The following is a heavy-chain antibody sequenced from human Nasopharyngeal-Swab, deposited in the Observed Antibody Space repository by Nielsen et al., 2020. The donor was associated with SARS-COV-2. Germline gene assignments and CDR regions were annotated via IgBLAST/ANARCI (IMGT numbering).Heavy chain of an antibody. CDR3: AKAGGGDCISASCYPGAY. J-gene: IGHJ4*02. CDR1: GFTFSNYD. CDR2: ISYDGSNE. V-gene: IGHV3-30*18. D-gene: IGHD2-2*01. Sequence: LSLTCAASGFTFSNYDMHWVRQAPGKGLEWVAVISYDGSNEYYADSVKGRFTISRDNSKKTLYLQMNGLRTDDTAVYYCAKAGGGDCISASCYPGAYWGQGTLVTVSS.